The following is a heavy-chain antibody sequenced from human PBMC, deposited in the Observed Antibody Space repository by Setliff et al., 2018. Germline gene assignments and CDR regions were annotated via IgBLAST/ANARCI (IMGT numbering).Heavy chain of an antibody. CDR1: GFRFSDLY. J-gene: IGHJ5*02. V-gene: IGHV3-66*02. CDR2: IISGDDT. D-gene: IGHD1-7*01. Sequence: PGGSLRLSCAASGFRFSDLYMSWVRQAPGKGLEWVSSIISGDDTRYPDSVQGRFTISRDNSKNTLYLQMSSLRADDTAMYYCARDQFRNSGGLYSWGQGTLVTVSS. CDR3: ARDQFRNSGGLYS.